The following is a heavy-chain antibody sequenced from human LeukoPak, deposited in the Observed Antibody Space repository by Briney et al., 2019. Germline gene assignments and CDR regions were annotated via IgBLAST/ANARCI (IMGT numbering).Heavy chain of an antibody. CDR1: GFTFSSHG. Sequence: PGGSLRLSCAASGFTFSSHGMNWVRQAPGKGLEWVSGISPNGVITYYADSVKGRFTISRDNSKNTLYLQMNSLRAEDKAVYYCARAYRYCTNGVCYRPPGVYWGQGTLVTVSS. CDR2: ISPNGVIT. J-gene: IGHJ4*02. D-gene: IGHD2-8*01. CDR3: ARAYRYCTNGVCYRPPGVY. V-gene: IGHV3-23*01.